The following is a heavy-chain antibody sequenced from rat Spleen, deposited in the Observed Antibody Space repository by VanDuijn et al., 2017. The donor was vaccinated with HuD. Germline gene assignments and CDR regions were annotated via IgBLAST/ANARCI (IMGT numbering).Heavy chain of an antibody. Sequence: EVQLVETGGGLVQPGRSLKLSCVASGFTFSSYWMYWIRQAPGKGLEWVSSINTDGGSTYYPDSVKGRFTISRDNAENTVYLQMNSLRSEDTATYYCAKDIGTTHYVMDAWGQGASVTVSS. CDR3: AKDIGTTHYVMDA. V-gene: IGHV5-58*01. J-gene: IGHJ4*01. D-gene: IGHD1-5*01. CDR1: GFTFSSYW. CDR2: INTDGGST.